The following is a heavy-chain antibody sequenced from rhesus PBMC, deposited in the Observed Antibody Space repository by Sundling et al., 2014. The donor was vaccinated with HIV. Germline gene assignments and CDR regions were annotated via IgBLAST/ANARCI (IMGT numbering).Heavy chain of an antibody. D-gene: IGHD6-31*01. V-gene: IGHV4-73*01. CDR2: IGGSSGNT. Sequence: QVKLQQWGDGLLKPSETLSLTCAVFGGSLSGYQYWSWIRQPPGKGLEWIGYIGGSSGNTKYNPSLKSRVTISKDTSKNQFSLKLSSVTAADTAVYYCAIALVGTSQYFDSWGQGVLVTVSS. J-gene: IGHJ4*01. CDR1: GGSLSGYQY. CDR3: AIALVGTSQYFDS.